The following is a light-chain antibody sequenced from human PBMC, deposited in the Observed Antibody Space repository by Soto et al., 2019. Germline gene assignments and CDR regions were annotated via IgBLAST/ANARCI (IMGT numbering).Light chain of an antibody. CDR1: QSVSRSN. CDR3: QQHGTSPIT. V-gene: IGKV3-20*01. CDR2: GTS. J-gene: IGKJ5*01. Sequence: IVLKQSPYKMSLVSGERGNVSCRASQSVSRSNLAWYQHKPGQAPRLLIYGTSNRATGIPDRFTGSGSGTDLTLTISSLEPEDFAVYYCQQHGTSPITFGQGTRLVIK.